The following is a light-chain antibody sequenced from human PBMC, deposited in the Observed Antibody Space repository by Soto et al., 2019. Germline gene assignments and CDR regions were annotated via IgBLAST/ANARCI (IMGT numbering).Light chain of an antibody. Sequence: QSALTQPPSASGSPGQSVTISCTGTSSDVGGYNYVSCYQQHHGKPPKLMISEVSKRPSGIPDRFSGSKSGNTATLTVSGLQAEAEANYCCSSFAGKNNWVCGGGTTVTVL. CDR3: SSFAGKNNWV. CDR2: EVS. J-gene: IGLJ2*01. V-gene: IGLV2-8*01. CDR1: SSDVGGYNY.